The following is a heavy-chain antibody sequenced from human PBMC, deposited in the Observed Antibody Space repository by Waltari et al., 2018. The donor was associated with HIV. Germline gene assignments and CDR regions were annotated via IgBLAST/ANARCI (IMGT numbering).Heavy chain of an antibody. CDR3: ARGPSSGWSWFDP. CDR1: GFRFSDYN. V-gene: IGHV3-21*01. D-gene: IGHD6-19*01. CDR2: IGSLQNFT. Sequence: EVRLLESGGGLVRPGGSLRLSCAASGFRFSDYNMNWVRQGPGKGLEWVAAIGSLQNFTHYADSVKGRCTGSRDNAKNSLYLQMNSLTAEDTAVYYCARGPSSGWSWFDPWGQGTLVTVSS. J-gene: IGHJ5*02.